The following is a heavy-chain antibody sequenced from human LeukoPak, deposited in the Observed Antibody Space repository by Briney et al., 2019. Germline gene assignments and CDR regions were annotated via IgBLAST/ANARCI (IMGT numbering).Heavy chain of an antibody. CDR2: ISGSSSYI. CDR1: GFTVSSNY. Sequence: GGSLRLSCAASGFTVSSNYMSWVRQAPGKGLEWVSSISGSSSYIYYADSVKGRFTISRDNAKNSLYLQMNSLRAEDTAVYYCARDGSSDDAFDIWGQGTMVTVSS. J-gene: IGHJ3*02. D-gene: IGHD3-10*01. V-gene: IGHV3-21*01. CDR3: ARDGSSDDAFDI.